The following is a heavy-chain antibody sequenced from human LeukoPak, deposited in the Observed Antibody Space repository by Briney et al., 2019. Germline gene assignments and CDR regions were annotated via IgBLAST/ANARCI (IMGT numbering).Heavy chain of an antibody. V-gene: IGHV1-18*01. CDR3: ASLRYGHAINI. J-gene: IGHJ3*02. Sequence: GASVTVSCKASGFTFTNYGLSWVRQAPGQGLEWMGWINTDNGDTNYAQRVQDRVTMTTDTSTSTAYMQLRSLRPDDTAMYYCASLRYGHAINIWGQGTMVTVSS. CDR1: GFTFTNYG. D-gene: IGHD4-17*01. CDR2: INTDNGDT.